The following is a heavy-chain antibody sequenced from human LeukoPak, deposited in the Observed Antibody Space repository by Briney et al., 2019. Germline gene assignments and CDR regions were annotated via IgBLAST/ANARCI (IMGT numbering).Heavy chain of an antibody. CDR2: IYTSGST. D-gene: IGHD3-22*01. J-gene: IGHJ4*02. CDR3: AGERKGDSSGYYFDY. CDR1: GGSISSGSYY. Sequence: SQTLSLTCTVSGGSISSGSYYWSWIRQPAGKGQEWIGRIYTSGSTNYNPSLKSRVTISVDTSKNQFSLKLSSVTAADTAVYYCAGERKGDSSGYYFDYWGQGTLVTVSS. V-gene: IGHV4-61*02.